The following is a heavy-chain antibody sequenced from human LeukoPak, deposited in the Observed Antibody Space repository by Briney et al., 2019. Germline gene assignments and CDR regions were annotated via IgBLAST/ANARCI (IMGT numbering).Heavy chain of an antibody. D-gene: IGHD3-22*01. CDR1: GFTLSNYW. Sequence: GGSLRLSCAASGFTLSNYWVHWVRQAPGEGLVWVSRINEPGTWPTYEDSVRGRFTISRDNAKNTVSLHMKNLRAEDTAVYYCSRTVRTHPPADYWGPGTQVTVSS. V-gene: IGHV3-74*03. CDR3: SRTVRTHPPADY. CDR2: INEPGTWP. J-gene: IGHJ4*02.